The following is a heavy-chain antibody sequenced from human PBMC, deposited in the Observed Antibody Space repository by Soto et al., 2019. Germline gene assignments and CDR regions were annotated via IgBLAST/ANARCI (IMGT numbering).Heavy chain of an antibody. V-gene: IGHV1-69*12. CDR1: GGTFSSYA. CDR2: IIPIFGTA. CDR3: ARDRGPSSGYYPYWFDP. D-gene: IGHD3-22*01. J-gene: IGHJ5*02. Sequence: QVQLVQSGAEVKKPGSSVKVSCKASGGTFSSYAITWVRQAPGQGLEWMGGIIPIFGTATYAQKFQGRVTITAEESTSTAYMELSSVRSEDTAVYYCARDRGPSSGYYPYWFDPWGQGTLVTVSS.